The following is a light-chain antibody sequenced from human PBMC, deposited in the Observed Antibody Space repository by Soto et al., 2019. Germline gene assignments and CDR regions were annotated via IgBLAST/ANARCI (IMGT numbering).Light chain of an antibody. CDR2: GNS. CDR3: QSYDSSLSGYVV. Sequence: QSVLTQPPSVSGAPRQRVTISCTGSSSNIGAGYDVHWYQQLPGTPPKLLIYGNSNRPSGVPDRISGSKSGTSASLAITGLQAEDEADYYCQSYDSSLSGYVVFGGGTKLTVL. V-gene: IGLV1-40*01. CDR1: SSNIGAGYD. J-gene: IGLJ2*01.